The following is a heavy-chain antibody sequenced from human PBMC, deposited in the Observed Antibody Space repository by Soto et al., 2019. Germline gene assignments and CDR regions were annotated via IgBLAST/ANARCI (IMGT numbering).Heavy chain of an antibody. CDR2: IDGTSTFS. V-gene: IGHV3-23*01. CDR3: AREVVETSSLWLDP. J-gene: IGHJ5*02. D-gene: IGHD6-6*01. Sequence: PGGSLRLSCVASGFTFSNNDMTWVRQAPGKGLEWVSTIDGTSTFSNYADSVEGRFTISRGNSISTAYMQLNSLKIDDTAVYYCAREVVETSSLWLDPWGQGTLVTVSS. CDR1: GFTFSNND.